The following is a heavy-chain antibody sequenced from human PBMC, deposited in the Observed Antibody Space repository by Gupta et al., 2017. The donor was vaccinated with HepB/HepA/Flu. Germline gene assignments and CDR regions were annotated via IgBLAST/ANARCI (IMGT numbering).Heavy chain of an antibody. CDR1: GGSISSSSYS. Sequence: QLQLPESGPGLVKPSETLSRTCTVSGGSISSSSYSWGWIRQPPGKGLEWIGSIYYSGSTYYNPSLKSRVTISVDTSKNQFSLKLSSVTAADTAVYYCARLGDEWLSQFYYYYCMDVWGKGTTVTVSS. D-gene: IGHD3-3*01. V-gene: IGHV4-39*01. CDR2: IYYSGST. CDR3: ARLGDEWLSQFYYYYCMDV. J-gene: IGHJ6*03.